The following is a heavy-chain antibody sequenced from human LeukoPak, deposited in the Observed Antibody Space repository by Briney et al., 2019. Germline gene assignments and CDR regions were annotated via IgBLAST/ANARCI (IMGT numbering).Heavy chain of an antibody. CDR1: GYSISSGYY. D-gene: IGHD3-16*01. CDR2: IYHSGST. CDR3: ARDGGDSTGWFDP. J-gene: IGHJ5*02. V-gene: IGHV4-38-2*02. Sequence: SETLSLTCTVSGYSISSGYYWGWIRQPPGKGLEWIGSIYHSGSTYYNQSLKSRVTISVDTSKNQFSLKLSSVTAADTAVYYCARDGGDSTGWFDPWGQGTLVTVSS.